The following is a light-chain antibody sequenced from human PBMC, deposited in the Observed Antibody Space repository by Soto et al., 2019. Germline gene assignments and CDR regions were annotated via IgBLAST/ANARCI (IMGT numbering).Light chain of an antibody. CDR2: DAS. CDR1: QSVSSY. Sequence: EIVLTQSPATLSLSPGERATLSCRASQSVSSYLAWYQQKPGQAPRLLIYDASNRATGIPARFSGSGSGTDFTLNISSLEPEDFAVYYCQQRINWPPWTFGLGTKVEIK. V-gene: IGKV3-11*01. CDR3: QQRINWPPWT. J-gene: IGKJ1*01.